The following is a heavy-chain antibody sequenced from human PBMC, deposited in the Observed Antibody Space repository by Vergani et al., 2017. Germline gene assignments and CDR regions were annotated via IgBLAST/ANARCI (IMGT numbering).Heavy chain of an antibody. D-gene: IGHD2-2*01. Sequence: QVQVVQSGAEVKKSGASVKVSCKTSGYTFSNYYMHWVRQAPGQGLEWMGIINPSGGHTNYAQKFQGRVTMTRDTSTSTVYMELSSLRSEDTAVYYCARQGYCSSTSCYGYYYYYGMDVWDQGTTVTVSS. V-gene: IGHV1-46*01. CDR2: INPSGGHT. J-gene: IGHJ6*02. CDR1: GYTFSNYY. CDR3: ARQGYCSSTSCYGYYYYYGMDV.